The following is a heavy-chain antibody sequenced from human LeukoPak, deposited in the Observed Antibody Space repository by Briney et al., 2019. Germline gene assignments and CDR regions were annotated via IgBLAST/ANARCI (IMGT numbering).Heavy chain of an antibody. CDR3: ARDWQTRGDWLLRP. V-gene: IGHV1-18*01. Sequence: GASVKVSCKTSGYTFTSYGISWVRQAPGQGLEWMGWISAYNGNTNYAQKLQGRVTMTTDTSTSTAYMELRSLRSDDTAVYYCARDWQTRGDWLLRPWGQGTLVTVSS. CDR2: ISAYNGNT. D-gene: IGHD3-9*01. J-gene: IGHJ5*02. CDR1: GYTFTSYG.